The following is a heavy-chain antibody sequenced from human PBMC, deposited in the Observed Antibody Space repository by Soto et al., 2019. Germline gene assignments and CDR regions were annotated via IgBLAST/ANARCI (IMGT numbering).Heavy chain of an antibody. CDR1: GFTFSSYA. J-gene: IGHJ5*02. CDR3: AKEVTDADFVNWFDP. CDR2: ISGSGGST. D-gene: IGHD3-3*01. Sequence: GGSLRLSRAASGFTFSSYAMSWVRQAPGKGLEWVSAISGSGGSTYYADSVKDRFTISRDNSKNTLYLQMNSLRAEDTAVYYCAKEVTDADFVNWFDPWGQGTLVTVSS. V-gene: IGHV3-23*01.